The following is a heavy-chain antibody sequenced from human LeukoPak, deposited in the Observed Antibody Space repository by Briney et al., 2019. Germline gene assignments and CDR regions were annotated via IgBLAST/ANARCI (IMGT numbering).Heavy chain of an antibody. D-gene: IGHD6-19*01. J-gene: IGHJ4*02. V-gene: IGHV3-53*01. Sequence: PGGSLRLSCAASGFTVSSNYMSWVRQAPGKGLEWVSVIYSGGSTYYADSVKGRFTISRDNSKNTLYLQMNSLRAEDTAVYYCARGGGQYSSGWYYFDYWGQGTLVTVSS. CDR2: IYSGGST. CDR3: ARGGGQYSSGWYYFDY. CDR1: GFTVSSNY.